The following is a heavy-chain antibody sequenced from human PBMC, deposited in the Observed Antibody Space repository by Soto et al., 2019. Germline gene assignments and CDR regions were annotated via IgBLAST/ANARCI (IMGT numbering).Heavy chain of an antibody. V-gene: IGHV1-69*01. CDR2: IIPVYGPA. CDR3: ARVTSMVRGVIDNWFDP. D-gene: IGHD3-10*01. CDR1: GDTFSSYA. J-gene: IGHJ5*02. Sequence: QVPLVQSGTEVRKPGSSVKVSCKASGDTFSSYAINWVRQAPGQGLEWMGGIIPVYGPAKYAQRFQGRVTITEVESTSTVYTELSRLSSQDTAVYYCARVTSMVRGVIDNWFDPLGHGTLVTVSS.